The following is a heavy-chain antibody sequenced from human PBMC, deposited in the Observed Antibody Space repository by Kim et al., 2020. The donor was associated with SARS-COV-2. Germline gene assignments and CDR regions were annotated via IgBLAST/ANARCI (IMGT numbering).Heavy chain of an antibody. CDR1: GFTFDDYA. V-gene: IGHV3-9*01. Sequence: GGSLRLSCAASGFTFDDYAMHWVRQAPGKGLEWVSGISWNSGSIGYADSVKGRFTISRDNAKNSLYLQMNSLRAEDTALYYCAKDVHLRYFDWLLWAGGGMDVWGQGTTVTVSS. CDR2: ISWNSGSI. J-gene: IGHJ6*02. D-gene: IGHD3-9*01. CDR3: AKDVHLRYFDWLLWAGGGMDV.